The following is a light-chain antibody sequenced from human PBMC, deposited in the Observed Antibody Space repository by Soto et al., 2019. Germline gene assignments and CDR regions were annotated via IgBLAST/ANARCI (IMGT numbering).Light chain of an antibody. V-gene: IGLV2-14*03. CDR3: SSYTSSSLHV. CDR2: DVS. CDR1: SSDVGGYNY. J-gene: IGLJ1*01. Sequence: QSALTQPASVSGSPGQSITIXCTGTSSDVGGYNYVSWYQQHPGKAPKLMIYDVSNRPSGVSNRFSGSKSGNTASLTISGLQAEDEADYYCSSYTSSSLHVFGTGTKLTVL.